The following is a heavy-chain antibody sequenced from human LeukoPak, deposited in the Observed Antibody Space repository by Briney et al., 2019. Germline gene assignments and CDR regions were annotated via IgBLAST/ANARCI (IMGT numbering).Heavy chain of an antibody. CDR1: CGSISSYY. CDR2: IHTSGST. V-gene: IGHV4-4*07. J-gene: IGHJ4*02. Sequence: SETLSLTCTVSCGSISSYYWSWIRQPAGKGLEGIGRIHTSGSTNYSPSLKSRVTMSVDTSKTQFSLKLSSVTAADTAVYYCARDRYYYDSSARYFDYWGQGTLVTVSS. D-gene: IGHD3-22*01. CDR3: ARDRYYYDSSARYFDY.